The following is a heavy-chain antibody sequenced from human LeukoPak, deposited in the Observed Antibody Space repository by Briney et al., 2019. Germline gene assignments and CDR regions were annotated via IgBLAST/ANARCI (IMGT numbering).Heavy chain of an antibody. Sequence: GGSLRLSCAASGFTFSNYDMTWVRQAPGKGLEGVSAISGNGGDTYSADSIKCRFTISRDNSKNTLSLQMNSLRAEDTAVYYCAKGAQLWLRGRIYWGQGTLVTVSS. CDR2: ISGNGGDT. CDR1: GFTFSNYD. V-gene: IGHV3-23*01. D-gene: IGHD5-18*01. CDR3: AKGAQLWLRGRIY. J-gene: IGHJ4*02.